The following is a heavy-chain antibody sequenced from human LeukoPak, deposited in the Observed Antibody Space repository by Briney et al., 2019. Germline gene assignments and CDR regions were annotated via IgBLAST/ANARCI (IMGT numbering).Heavy chain of an antibody. CDR1: GFSFSDHY. D-gene: IGHD2-21*01. V-gene: IGHV3-11*01. J-gene: IGHJ4*02. Sequence: GGSLRFSCTASGFSFSDHYMTWMRQAPGKGLEWISYITSSGRSTDYADSVKGRFIISRDNAMNSLFLQMSSLRVDDTAVYYCTRDPDYGDPDWGQGTLVTVSS. CDR3: TRDPDYGDPD. CDR2: ITSSGRST.